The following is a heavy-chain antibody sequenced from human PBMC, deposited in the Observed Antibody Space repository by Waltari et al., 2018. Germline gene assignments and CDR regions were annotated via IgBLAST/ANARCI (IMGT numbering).Heavy chain of an antibody. Sequence: QVQLVQSGAEVKKPGSSVKVSCRASGGTFSSYAISWVRQAPGQGLEWMGGIIPILGIANYAQKFQGRVTITADESTSTAYMELSSLRSEDTAVYYCARALGYCSGGSCYSDAFDIWGQGTMVTVSS. V-gene: IGHV1-69*04. CDR1: GGTFSSYA. CDR2: IIPILGIA. CDR3: ARALGYCSGGSCYSDAFDI. J-gene: IGHJ3*02. D-gene: IGHD2-15*01.